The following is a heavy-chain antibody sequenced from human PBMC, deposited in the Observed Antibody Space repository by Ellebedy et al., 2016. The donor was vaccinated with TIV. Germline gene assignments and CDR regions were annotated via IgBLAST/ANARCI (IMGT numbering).Heavy chain of an antibody. D-gene: IGHD6-6*01. V-gene: IGHV1-58*01. J-gene: IGHJ6*02. CDR2: IVVGSGNT. CDR1: GFTFTSSA. CDR3: ARPSTYYYYGMDV. Sequence: SVKVSCXASGFTFTSSAVQWVRQARGQRLEWIGWIVVGSGNTNYAQKFQERVTITRDMSTSTAYMELSSLRSEDTAVYYCARPSTYYYYGMDVWGQGTTVTVSS.